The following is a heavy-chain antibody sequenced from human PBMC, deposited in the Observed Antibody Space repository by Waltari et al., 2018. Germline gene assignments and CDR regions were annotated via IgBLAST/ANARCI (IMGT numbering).Heavy chain of an antibody. J-gene: IGHJ4*02. D-gene: IGHD6-6*01. CDR2: RNPNNGNK. CDR1: GYTFTSYD. CDR3: ARGGSSASGGDY. Sequence: QVQLVQSGAEVKKPGASVKVSCKASGYTFTSYDINWVRQATGQGLEWMGWRNPNNGNKGYAKKFQGRATMTRNASRSTAYMELSSLRSEDTAVYYCARGGSSASGGDYWGQGTLVTVSS. V-gene: IGHV1-8*01.